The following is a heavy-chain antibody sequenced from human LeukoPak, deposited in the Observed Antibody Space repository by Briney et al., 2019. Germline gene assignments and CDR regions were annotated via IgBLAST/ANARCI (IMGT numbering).Heavy chain of an antibody. CDR1: GYTFTSYY. CDR2: INPSGGST. Sequence: ASLKVSCKASGYTFTSYYMHWVRQAPGQGLEWMGVINPSGGSTSYAQKFQGRVTMTRDTSTSTVYMEVSSLRSEDTAVYYCARGTANFWSGYSSHFDYWGQGTLVTVSS. D-gene: IGHD3-3*01. CDR3: ARGTANFWSGYSSHFDY. J-gene: IGHJ4*02. V-gene: IGHV1-46*01.